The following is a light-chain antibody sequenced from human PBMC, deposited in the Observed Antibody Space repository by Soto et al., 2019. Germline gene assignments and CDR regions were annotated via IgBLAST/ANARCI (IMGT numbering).Light chain of an antibody. J-gene: IGKJ5*01. CDR1: QSVSSY. CDR3: QQRSNWPVT. Sequence: EMGLTQAQAALSFSPGERAPLSCRASQSVSSYLAWYQQKPGQAPRLLIYDASNRATGIPARFSGSGSGTDFTLTISSLEPEDFAVYYCQQRSNWPVTFAQGTRLEIK. CDR2: DAS. V-gene: IGKV3-11*01.